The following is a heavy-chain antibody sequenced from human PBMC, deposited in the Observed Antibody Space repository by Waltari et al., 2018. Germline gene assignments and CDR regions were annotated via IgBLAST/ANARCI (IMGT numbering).Heavy chain of an antibody. D-gene: IGHD5-18*01. CDR3: ARGDTAMVDFDY. Sequence: QVQLQESGPGLVKPSETLSLTCTVSGGSISSYYWSWIRQPPGKGLEWIGYIYYSGSTTYNPPLKVRVTISVDTSKNQFSLKLGSVTGADTAVYYCARGDTAMVDFDYWGQGTLVTVSS. J-gene: IGHJ4*02. V-gene: IGHV4-59*01. CDR2: IYYSGST. CDR1: GGSISSYY.